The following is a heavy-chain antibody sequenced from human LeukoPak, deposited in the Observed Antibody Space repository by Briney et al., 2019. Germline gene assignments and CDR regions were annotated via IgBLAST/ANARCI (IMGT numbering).Heavy chain of an antibody. J-gene: IGHJ5*02. Sequence: PSETLSLTCAVYGGSFSGYYWSWIRQPPGKGLEWIGEINHSGSTNYNPSLKSRVTISVDTSKNQFSLKLSSVTAADTAVYYCARAVVPAAIFEENRFDPWGQGTLVTVSS. D-gene: IGHD2-2*02. CDR1: GGSFSGYY. CDR3: ARAVVPAAIFEENRFDP. CDR2: INHSGST. V-gene: IGHV4-34*01.